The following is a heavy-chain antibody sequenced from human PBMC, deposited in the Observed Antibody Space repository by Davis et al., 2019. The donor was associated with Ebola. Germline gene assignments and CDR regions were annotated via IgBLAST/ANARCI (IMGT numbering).Heavy chain of an antibody. D-gene: IGHD5-12*01. J-gene: IGHJ4*02. Sequence: GESLKISCAASGFTFSSYWMHWVRQAPGKGLVWVSRISSDGSSTSYADSVKGRFTISRDNAKNTLYLQKNSLRAEDTAVYYCASLAIRLLDYWGQGTQVTVSS. CDR3: ASLAIRLLDY. CDR2: ISSDGSST. CDR1: GFTFSSYW. V-gene: IGHV3-74*01.